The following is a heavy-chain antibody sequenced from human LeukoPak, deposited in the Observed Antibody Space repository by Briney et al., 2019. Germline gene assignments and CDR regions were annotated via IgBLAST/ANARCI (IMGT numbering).Heavy chain of an antibody. CDR3: ARAPPRYYYGSGSRTGRDY. D-gene: IGHD3-10*01. CDR2: INHSGST. Sequence: PSDTLPLTCAVYGGSFSGYYWSWLRQPPGKGLEWIGEINHSGSTNYNPPLKSRVTISVDTSKNQFSLKLSSVTAADTAVYYCARAPPRYYYGSGSRTGRDYWGQGTLVTVSS. V-gene: IGHV4-34*01. CDR1: GGSFSGYY. J-gene: IGHJ4*02.